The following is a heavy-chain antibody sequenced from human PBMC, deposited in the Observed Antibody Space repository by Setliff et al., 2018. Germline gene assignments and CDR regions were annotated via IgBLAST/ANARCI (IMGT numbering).Heavy chain of an antibody. CDR2: INWNGGST. J-gene: IGHJ4*02. D-gene: IGHD7-27*01. Sequence: WGVLRLSCAASGFTFDDYGMSWVRQAPGKGLEWVSGINWNGGSTGYADSVKGRFTISRDNVKNSLFLQMNSLRAEDTAVYYCVRDLHWGFDYWGLGTLVTVSS. CDR3: VRDLHWGFDY. CDR1: GFTFDDYG. V-gene: IGHV3-20*04.